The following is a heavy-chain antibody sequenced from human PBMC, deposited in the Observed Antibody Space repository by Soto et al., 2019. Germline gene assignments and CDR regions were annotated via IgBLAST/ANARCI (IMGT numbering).Heavy chain of an antibody. V-gene: IGHV1-69*12. CDR1: GGTFSSYA. Sequence: QVQLVQSGAEVKKPGSSVKVSCKASGGTFSSYAISWVRQAPGQGLEWMGGIIPIFGTANYAQKFQGRVTITADEFTSTADMERGSLRSEDTAVYYCARVRQSGTGWFDPWGQGTLVTVSS. D-gene: IGHD6-13*01. CDR3: ARVRQSGTGWFDP. CDR2: IIPIFGTA. J-gene: IGHJ5*02.